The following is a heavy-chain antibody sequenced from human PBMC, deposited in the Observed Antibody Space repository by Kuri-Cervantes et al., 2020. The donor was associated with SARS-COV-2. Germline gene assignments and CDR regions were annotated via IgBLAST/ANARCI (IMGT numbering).Heavy chain of an antibody. CDR2: IYHSGST. CDR3: ATLPYCTNGVCYTYYYYYMDV. CDR1: GGSISSSSYY. V-gene: IGHV4-39*01. J-gene: IGHJ6*03. D-gene: IGHD2-8*01. Sequence: GSLRLSCTVSGGSISSSSYYWGWIRQPPGKGLEWIGSIYHSGSTYYNPSLKSRVTISVDTSKNQFSLKLSSVTAADTAVYYCATLPYCTNGVCYTYYYYYMDVWGKGTTVTVSS.